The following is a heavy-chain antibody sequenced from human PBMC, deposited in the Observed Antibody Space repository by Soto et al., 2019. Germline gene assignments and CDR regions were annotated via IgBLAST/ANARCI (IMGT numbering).Heavy chain of an antibody. V-gene: IGHV1-18*01. Sequence: QVQLVQSGVEVKKPGASVKVSCKASGYTFTTYAFSWVRQAPGQGLEWMAWISAYNGNTNYAEKFQGRVTMTTDTSTSTAYMELRSLRSDDTAVYYCARDGPPARWGNSDYWGQGTQVTVSS. CDR1: GYTFTTYA. CDR3: ARDGPPARWGNSDY. D-gene: IGHD2-8*02. J-gene: IGHJ4*02. CDR2: ISAYNGNT.